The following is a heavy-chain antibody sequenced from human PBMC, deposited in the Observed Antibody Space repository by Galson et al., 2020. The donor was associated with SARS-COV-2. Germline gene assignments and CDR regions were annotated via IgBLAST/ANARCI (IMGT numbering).Heavy chain of an antibody. CDR2: IWYDGTNK. CDR1: GFTFTSYG. D-gene: IGHD1-1*01. CDR3: AKDRLERLGDFYYYMDV. V-gene: IGHV3-30*02. J-gene: IGHJ6*03. Sequence: GESLKISCAASGFTFTSYGMHWVCQAPGKGLEWVAFIWYDGTNKYYADSVKGRFTVSRDNSKDTLYLQMNSLRAEDTAVYYCAKDRLERLGDFYYYMDVWGKGTTVTVSS.